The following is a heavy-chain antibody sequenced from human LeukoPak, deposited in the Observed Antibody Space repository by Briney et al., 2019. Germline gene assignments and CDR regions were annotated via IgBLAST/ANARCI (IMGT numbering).Heavy chain of an antibody. J-gene: IGHJ6*03. CDR2: IYYSGST. CDR3: ARHPDTAMVRGYYYYMDV. CDR1: GGSISSSSYY. V-gene: IGHV4-39*01. Sequence: SETLSLTCTVSGGSISSSSYYWGWIRQPPGKGLEWIGSIYYSGSTYCNPSLKSRVTISVDTSKNQFSLKLSSVTAADTAVYYCARHPDTAMVRGYYYYMDVWGKGTTVTVSS. D-gene: IGHD5-18*01.